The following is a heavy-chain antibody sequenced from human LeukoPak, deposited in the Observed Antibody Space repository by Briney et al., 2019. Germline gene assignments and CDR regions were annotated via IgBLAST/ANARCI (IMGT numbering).Heavy chain of an antibody. V-gene: IGHV1-8*01. J-gene: IGHJ6*02. D-gene: IGHD2-15*01. Sequence: ASVKVSCKASGYTFTSYDINWVRQATGQGLEWMGWMNPNSGNTGYAQKFQGRVTMTRNTSISTAYMELSSLRSEDTAVYYCARGYCSGGSRYSHGMDVWGQGTTVTVSS. CDR1: GYTFTSYD. CDR3: ARGYCSGGSRYSHGMDV. CDR2: MNPNSGNT.